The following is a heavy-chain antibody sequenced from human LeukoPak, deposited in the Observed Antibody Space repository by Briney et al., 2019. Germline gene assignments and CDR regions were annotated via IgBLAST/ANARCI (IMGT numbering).Heavy chain of an antibody. Sequence: QPGGSLRFSCAASGFTVSSNYMSWVRQAPGKGLEWVSVIYSGGSTYYADSVKGRFTISRDISKNTLYLQMNSLRDEDMAVYYCARDGPGIDYWGQGTLVTVSS. J-gene: IGHJ4*01. CDR2: IYSGGST. CDR3: ARDGPGIDY. V-gene: IGHV3-53*01. CDR1: GFTVSSNY. D-gene: IGHD3-10*01.